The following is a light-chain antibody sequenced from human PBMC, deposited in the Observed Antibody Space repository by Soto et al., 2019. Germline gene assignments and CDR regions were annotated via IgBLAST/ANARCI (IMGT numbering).Light chain of an antibody. CDR3: QQYNNWPLALT. CDR2: DVS. Sequence: DIQITQSPSSLSASIGDRVTITCHASQNITNNLSWYQQKPGKAPKLLMYDVSSLESGVPSRFSGSGSGTEFTLTISSLQSEDFAVYYCQQYNNWPLALTFGGGTKVDIK. J-gene: IGKJ4*01. CDR1: QNITNN. V-gene: IGKV1-33*01.